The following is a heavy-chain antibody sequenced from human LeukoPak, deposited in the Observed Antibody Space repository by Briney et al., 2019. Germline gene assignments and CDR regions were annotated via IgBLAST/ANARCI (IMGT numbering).Heavy chain of an antibody. Sequence: KPSETLSLTCTVSGGSISSYYWSWIRQPAGKGLEWIGRIYTSGSTNYNPSPKSRVTMSVDTSKNQFSLKLSSVTAADTAVYYCARDATIVVVPAHYYYYGMDVWGQGTTVTVSS. CDR2: IYTSGST. CDR1: GGSISSYY. V-gene: IGHV4-4*07. J-gene: IGHJ6*02. CDR3: ARDATIVVVPAHYYYYGMDV. D-gene: IGHD2-2*01.